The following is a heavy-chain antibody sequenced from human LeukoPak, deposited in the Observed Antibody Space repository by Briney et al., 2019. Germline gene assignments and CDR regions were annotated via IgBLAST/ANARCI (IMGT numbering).Heavy chain of an antibody. Sequence: ASVKVSCKASGYTFTGYYMHWVRQAPGQGLEWMGRINPNSGGTNYAQKFQGRVTMTRDTSISTAYMELSRLRSDDTAVYYCAREEWELTGFDYWGQGTQVTVSS. CDR3: AREEWELTGFDY. CDR1: GYTFTGYY. J-gene: IGHJ4*02. D-gene: IGHD1-26*01. CDR2: INPNSGGT. V-gene: IGHV1-2*06.